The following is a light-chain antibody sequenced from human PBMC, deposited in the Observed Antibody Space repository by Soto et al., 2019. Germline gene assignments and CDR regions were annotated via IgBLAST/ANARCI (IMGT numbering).Light chain of an antibody. CDR2: GAS. CDR1: QSVSNNY. V-gene: IGKV3-20*01. CDR3: QQYGSSGT. J-gene: IGKJ1*01. Sequence: EIVLTQSPVTLSLSPGERATLYCSSSQSVSNNYLAGYQQKPGQAPRLLIYGASNRATGIPDRFSGSGSGTDFTLTISRLEPEDFAVYYCQQYGSSGTFGPGTKVDIK.